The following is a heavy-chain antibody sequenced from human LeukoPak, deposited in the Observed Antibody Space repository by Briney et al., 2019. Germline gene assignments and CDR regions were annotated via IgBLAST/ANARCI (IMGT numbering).Heavy chain of an antibody. CDR2: INHSGST. V-gene: IGHV4-34*01. J-gene: IGHJ6*03. D-gene: IGHD3-3*01. Sequence: SETLSLTCAVYGGSFSGYYWSWIRQPPGKGLEWIGEINHSGSTNYNPSLKSRVTISVDTSKNQFSLKLSSVTAADTAVYYCARGKVEWSRPIPGGKTAYYYYYMDVWGKGTTVTVSS. CDR1: GGSFSGYY. CDR3: ARGKVEWSRPIPGGKTAYYYYYMDV.